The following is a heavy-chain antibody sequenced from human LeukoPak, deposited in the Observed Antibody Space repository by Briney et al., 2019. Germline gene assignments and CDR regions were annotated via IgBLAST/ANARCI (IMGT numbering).Heavy chain of an antibody. CDR2: ISIYNGNT. J-gene: IGHJ4*02. CDR3: ARGGYYDSSGYSSFDY. Sequence: ASVKVSCKASGYTFTNYGISWVRQAPGQGLEWMGWISIYNGNTDYAQKLRGRVTMTTDTSTSTAYMELRSLRSEDTAVYYCARGGYYDSSGYSSFDYWGQGTLVTVSS. D-gene: IGHD3-22*01. V-gene: IGHV1-18*01. CDR1: GYTFTNYG.